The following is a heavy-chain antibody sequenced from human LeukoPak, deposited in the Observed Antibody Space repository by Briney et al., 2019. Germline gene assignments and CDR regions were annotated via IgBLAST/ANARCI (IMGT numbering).Heavy chain of an antibody. D-gene: IGHD6-13*01. Sequence: SVKVSCKAPGVTSSSYAINWVRQAPGPVLEWMGGIIPVFGTTDYAQKFQGRVTITADASTRTAYMDLSSLTSQDTAVYFCAKQDVRRILSAAGQRAFTVWGQGTTVTVS. V-gene: IGHV1-69*13. J-gene: IGHJ3*01. CDR1: GVTSSSYA. CDR3: AKQDVRRILSAAGQRAFTV. CDR2: IIPVFGTT.